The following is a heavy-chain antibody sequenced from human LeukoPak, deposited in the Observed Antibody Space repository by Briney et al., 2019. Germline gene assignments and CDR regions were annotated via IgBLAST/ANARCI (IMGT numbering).Heavy chain of an antibody. CDR2: ISSSSYI. J-gene: IGHJ3*02. D-gene: IGHD3-22*01. CDR3: ARVYYDSRGYGRDAFDI. Sequence: GGSLRLSCEASGFTFSDYSMNWVRQAPGKGLEWVSSISSSSYIYYAESLKGRFTISRDNAKNSLYLQMTSLRAGDTAVYYCARVYYDSRGYGRDAFDIWGQGTMVTVSS. CDR1: GFTFSDYS. V-gene: IGHV3-21*01.